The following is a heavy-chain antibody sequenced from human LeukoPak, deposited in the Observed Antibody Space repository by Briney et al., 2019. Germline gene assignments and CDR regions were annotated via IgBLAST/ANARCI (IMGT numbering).Heavy chain of an antibody. J-gene: IGHJ4*02. CDR3: ARGSARYYYGSGSYYLFDY. CDR2: INPNSGGT. V-gene: IGHV1-2*02. D-gene: IGHD3-10*01. Sequence: ASVKVSCKPSGYTFTSYYMHWVRQAPGQGLEWMGWINPNSGGTNYAQKFQGRVTMTRDTSISTAYMELSRLRSDDTAVYYCARGSARYYYGSGSYYLFDYWGQGTLVTVSS. CDR1: GYTFTSYY.